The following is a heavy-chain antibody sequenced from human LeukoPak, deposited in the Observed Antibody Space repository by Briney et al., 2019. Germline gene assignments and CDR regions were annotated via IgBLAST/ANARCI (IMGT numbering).Heavy chain of an antibody. CDR1: AYTFTAYY. D-gene: IGHD1-14*01. V-gene: IGHV1-2*02. Sequence: GSVKVSCKASAYTFTAYYLHWVRQAPGQGFQWMGWLDPDNGDTEYAQKFQGRVTMTRDRSISTAYMDLGRLTSDDTAVYYCARRSRNGLDAFDIWGQGTMVTVSS. CDR3: ARRSRNGLDAFDI. CDR2: LDPDNGDT. J-gene: IGHJ3*02.